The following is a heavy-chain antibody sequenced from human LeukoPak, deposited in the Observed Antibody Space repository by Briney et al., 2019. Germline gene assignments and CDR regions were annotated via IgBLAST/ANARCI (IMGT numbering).Heavy chain of an antibody. V-gene: IGHV3-30-3*01. CDR1: GFTFSSYA. CDR2: ISYDGSNK. D-gene: IGHD6-13*01. J-gene: IGHJ5*02. CDR3: ARSLSHEQQLPPTPEFDP. Sequence: PGGSLRLSCAASGFTFSSYAMHWVRQAPGKGLEWVAVISYDGSNKYYADSVKGRFTISRDNSKNTLYLQMNSLRAEDTAVYYCARSLSHEQQLPPTPEFDPWGQGTLVTVSS.